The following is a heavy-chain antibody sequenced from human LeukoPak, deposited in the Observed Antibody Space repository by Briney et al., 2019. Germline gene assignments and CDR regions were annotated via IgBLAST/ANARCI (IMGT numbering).Heavy chain of an antibody. CDR2: ISSSSSYI. CDR3: ARSIVVVPAAMYQKYNWFDP. J-gene: IGHJ5*02. Sequence: PGGSLRLSCAASGFTFSSYSMNWVRQAPGKGLEWVSSISSSSSYIYYADSVKGRFTISRDNAKHSLYLQMNSLRAEDTAVYYCARSIVVVPAAMYQKYNWFDPWGQGPLVTVSS. D-gene: IGHD2-2*01. V-gene: IGHV3-21*01. CDR1: GFTFSSYS.